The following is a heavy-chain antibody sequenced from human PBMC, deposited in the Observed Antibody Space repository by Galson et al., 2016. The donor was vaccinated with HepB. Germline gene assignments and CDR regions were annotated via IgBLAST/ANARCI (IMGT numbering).Heavy chain of an antibody. D-gene: IGHD3-10*01. CDR1: GIPFSISG. CDR2: IWSDGSSE. V-gene: IGHV3-33*01. CDR3: ARGHYGSGTYYNVYFDS. J-gene: IGHJ4*02. Sequence: SLRLSCAASGIPFSISGMHWVRQAPGKGLEWVAMIWSDGSSEYYADSVKGRFTISRDDAKNSLYLQMDSLRADDTAVYYCARGHYGSGTYYNVYFDSWGQGTLVTVSS.